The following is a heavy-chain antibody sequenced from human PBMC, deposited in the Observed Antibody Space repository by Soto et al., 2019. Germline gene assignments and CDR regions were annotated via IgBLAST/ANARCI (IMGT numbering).Heavy chain of an antibody. Sequence: GGSLRLSCSASGFTFSMFSVHWVRQAPGKGLEYVSGISSNGDSTYYADSVKGRFTISRDNSKNTLYLQMSSLRAVDTAVYYCVHPRSTVQIPPTWGQGTLVTVSS. D-gene: IGHD4-17*01. CDR1: GFTFSMFS. CDR2: ISSNGDST. J-gene: IGHJ5*02. CDR3: VHPRSTVQIPPT. V-gene: IGHV3-64D*06.